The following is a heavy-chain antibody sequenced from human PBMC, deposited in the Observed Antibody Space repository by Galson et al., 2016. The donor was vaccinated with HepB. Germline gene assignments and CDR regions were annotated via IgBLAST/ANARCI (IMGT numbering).Heavy chain of an antibody. J-gene: IGHJ3*01. CDR1: GGSISTRNCY. Sequence: LSLTCSVSGGSISTRNCYWSWIRQSPRKGLEWIGYVYYTGNVKYNPSLKSRVTILGDTSKNQFSLKLNSVTSTDTAVFYCARGAVDHDAFDLWGQGTMVTVSS. CDR2: VYYTGNV. CDR3: ARGAVDHDAFDL. D-gene: IGHD6-19*01. V-gene: IGHV4-61*01.